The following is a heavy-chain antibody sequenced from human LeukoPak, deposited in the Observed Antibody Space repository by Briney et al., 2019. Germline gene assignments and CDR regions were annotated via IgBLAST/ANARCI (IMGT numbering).Heavy chain of an antibody. D-gene: IGHD5/OR15-5a*01. J-gene: IGHJ4*02. CDR2: ISDSGGST. CDR1: GLTFSSYA. CDR3: AKGLVFHDNYFDN. Sequence: PGGSLRLSCAASGLTFSSYAMSWVRLAPGKGLEWVSGISDSGGSTYYAASVKGRFTISSDFSKNTLYLQMNSLRAEDTAVYFCAKGLVFHDNYFDNWGQGTLVTVSS. V-gene: IGHV3-23*01.